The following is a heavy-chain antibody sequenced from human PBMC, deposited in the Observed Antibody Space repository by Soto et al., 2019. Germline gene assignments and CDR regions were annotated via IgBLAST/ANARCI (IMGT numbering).Heavy chain of an antibody. V-gene: IGHV4-39*01. CDR2: IYYSGST. Sequence: SATLSLTCTVSGGSIRSSSYYWGWIRQPPGKGLEWIGSIYYSGSTYYNPSLKSRVTISVDTSKNQFSLKLSSVTAADTAVYYCARHDLVPDAVYYYYGMDVWGQGTTVT. J-gene: IGHJ6*02. D-gene: IGHD2-2*01. CDR3: ARHDLVPDAVYYYYGMDV. CDR1: GGSIRSSSYY.